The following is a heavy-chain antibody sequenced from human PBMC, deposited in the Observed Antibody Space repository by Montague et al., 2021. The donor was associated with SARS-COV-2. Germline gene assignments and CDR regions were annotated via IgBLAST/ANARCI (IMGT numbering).Heavy chain of an antibody. V-gene: IGHV3-23*03. D-gene: IGHD3-3*01. CDR1: GFTSSSYA. CDR3: AKDPHYDFWSGYYFDY. J-gene: IGHJ4*02. Sequence: LRLSCAASGFTSSSYAMSMVRQAPGKGVEWVSVIYSGGSSTYYXDSXKWRFTISRDNSKNTLYLQMNSLRAEDTAVYYCAKDPHYDFWSGYYFDYWGQGTLVTVSS. CDR2: IYSGGSST.